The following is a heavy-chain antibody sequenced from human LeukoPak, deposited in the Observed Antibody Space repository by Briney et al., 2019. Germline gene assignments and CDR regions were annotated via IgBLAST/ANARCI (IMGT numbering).Heavy chain of an antibody. CDR3: AREDQSIWFGDRGAFDI. CDR1: GYTFTSYD. Sequence: ASVKVSCKASGYTFTSYDINWVRQATGQGLEWMGWMNPNSGNTGYAQKFQGRVTMTRNTSISTAYMELSSLRSEDTAVYYCAREDQSIWFGDRGAFDIWGQGTMVTVSS. CDR2: MNPNSGNT. D-gene: IGHD3-10*01. J-gene: IGHJ3*02. V-gene: IGHV1-8*01.